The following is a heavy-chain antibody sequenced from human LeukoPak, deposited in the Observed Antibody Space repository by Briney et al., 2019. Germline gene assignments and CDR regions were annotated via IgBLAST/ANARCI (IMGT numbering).Heavy chain of an antibody. Sequence: PGGSLRLSCAASGFTFSSYAMSWVRQAPGKGLEWVSSISGSGSSTYYADSVKGRSTISRDNSKNTLYLQMNSLRAEDTAVYYCAKGSGGNCYSPFDYWGQGTLVTVSS. J-gene: IGHJ4*02. V-gene: IGHV3-23*01. CDR3: AKGSGGNCYSPFDY. CDR2: ISGSGSST. D-gene: IGHD2-15*01. CDR1: GFTFSSYA.